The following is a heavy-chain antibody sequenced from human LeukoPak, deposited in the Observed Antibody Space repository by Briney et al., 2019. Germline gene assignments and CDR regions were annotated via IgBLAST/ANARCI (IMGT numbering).Heavy chain of an antibody. D-gene: IGHD5-18*01. CDR2: INHSGST. J-gene: IGHJ6*02. Sequence: SETLSLTCAVYGGSFSGYYWSWIRQPPGKGLEWIGEINHSGSTDYNPSLKSRVTISVDTSKNQFSLKLSSVTAADTAVYYCARAPGYSYGSGRYYYYGMDVWGQGTTVTVSS. CDR3: ARAPGYSYGSGRYYYYGMDV. CDR1: GGSFSGYY. V-gene: IGHV4-34*01.